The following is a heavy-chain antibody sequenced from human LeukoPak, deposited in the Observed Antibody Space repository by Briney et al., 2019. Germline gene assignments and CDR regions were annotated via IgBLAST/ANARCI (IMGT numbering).Heavy chain of an antibody. Sequence: GGSLRLSCAASGFTFSSYSMNWVRQAPGEGLQWVSCISSSSSYIYYADSVKGRLTISRDNAKNSLYLQMNSLRAEDTAVYYCARDLMIVVLTNAFDIWGQGTMVTVSS. CDR1: GFTFSSYS. CDR3: ARDLMIVVLTNAFDI. CDR2: ISSSSSYI. D-gene: IGHD3-22*01. J-gene: IGHJ3*02. V-gene: IGHV3-21*01.